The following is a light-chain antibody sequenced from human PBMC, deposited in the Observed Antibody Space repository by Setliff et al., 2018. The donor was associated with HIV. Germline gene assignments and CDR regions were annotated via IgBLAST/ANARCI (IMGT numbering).Light chain of an antibody. Sequence: ALTQPPSASGSPGQSVTISCTGTSSDVGAYNYVSWYQQHPGKAPKLMIFDVNKRPSGVPDRFSGSKSGHTASLTISGLQAEDEADYYCSSYTSSNTGVFGTGTKVTVL. J-gene: IGLJ1*01. V-gene: IGLV2-8*01. CDR1: SSDVGAYNY. CDR2: DVN. CDR3: SSYTSSNTGV.